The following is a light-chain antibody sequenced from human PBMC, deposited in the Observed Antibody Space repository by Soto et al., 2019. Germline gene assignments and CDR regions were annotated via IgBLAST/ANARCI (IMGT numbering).Light chain of an antibody. J-gene: IGKJ2*01. CDR1: HSVSGS. Sequence: EIELTQSPGTLSVSPGERATLSCRATHSVSGSLAWYQQKPGRPPRLLIHSASTRATGIPARFSGSGSGTDFTLTISSLXXXXFAVYYCQQYNNWPRYTFGQGTRL. V-gene: IGKV3-15*01. CDR2: SAS. CDR3: QQYNNWPRYT.